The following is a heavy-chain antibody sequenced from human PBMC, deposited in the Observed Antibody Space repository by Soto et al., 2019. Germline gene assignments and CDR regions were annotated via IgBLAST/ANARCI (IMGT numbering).Heavy chain of an antibody. J-gene: IGHJ4*02. CDR1: GYSFTNSL. V-gene: IGHV1-46*01. Sequence: ASVKASCKTSGYSFTNSLMHWVRPAPAQGLEWGGIVSPTTGGTSSAQKFQGRVTMTRDTSTTTIYMELSSLRSEDTAVYYCARVRTGSLPLYYFAYPGQGSLVTGSS. CDR3: ARVRTGSLPLYYFAY. CDR2: VSPTTGGT. D-gene: IGHD1-1*01.